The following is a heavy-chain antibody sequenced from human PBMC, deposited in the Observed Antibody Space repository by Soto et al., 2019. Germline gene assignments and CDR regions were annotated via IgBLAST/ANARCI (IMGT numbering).Heavy chain of an antibody. CDR2: IRPSNGNT. Sequence: ASVKVSCKAFGYSFGTSTISWVRQAPGQGLEWMGWIRPSNGNTNYTPKLQGRVTMTTDTSTNTAYMELRGLRYDDTAVYFCASADYGDTDYRGQGTLVTVSS. V-gene: IGHV1-18*01. CDR1: GYSFGTST. D-gene: IGHD4-17*01. CDR3: ASADYGDTDY. J-gene: IGHJ4*02.